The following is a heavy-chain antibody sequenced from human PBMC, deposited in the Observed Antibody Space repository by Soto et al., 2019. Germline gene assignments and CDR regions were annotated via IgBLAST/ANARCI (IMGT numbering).Heavy chain of an antibody. J-gene: IGHJ3*02. CDR2: IYYSGST. V-gene: IGHV4-31*03. Sequence: QVQLQESGPGLVKPSQTLSLTCTVSGGSISSGGYYWSWIRQHPGKGLEWIGYIYYSGSTYYNPSLKSRVTISVDTSKNQFSLKLSSVTAADTAVYYCARAPLRFLDEFDAFDIWGQGTMVTVSS. CDR1: GGSISSGGYY. D-gene: IGHD3-3*01. CDR3: ARAPLRFLDEFDAFDI.